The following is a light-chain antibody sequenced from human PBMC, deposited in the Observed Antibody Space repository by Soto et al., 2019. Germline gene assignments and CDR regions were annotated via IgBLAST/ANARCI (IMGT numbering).Light chain of an antibody. Sequence: EIGLAQSAATLSASPGERVTLSCGATQTIGNNLAWYLQRPGQAPRLLMYGASTRATDIPARFSGSGYGTEFTLTITGLQPEDFAVYYCQQYNGWPWTFGLGTKVDIK. CDR2: GAS. V-gene: IGKV3-15*01. CDR3: QQYNGWPWT. CDR1: QTIGNN. J-gene: IGKJ1*01.